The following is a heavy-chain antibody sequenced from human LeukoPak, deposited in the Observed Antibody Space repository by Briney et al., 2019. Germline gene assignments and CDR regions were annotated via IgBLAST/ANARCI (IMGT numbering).Heavy chain of an antibody. J-gene: IGHJ6*03. Sequence: PSETLSLTCTVSGGSISSSSYYWGWIRQPPGKGLEWIGSIYYSGSTYYNPSLKSRVTISVDTSKNQFSLKLSSVTAADTAVYYCARHRTPGTHYYYMDVWGKGTTVTISS. CDR2: IYYSGST. D-gene: IGHD1-14*01. V-gene: IGHV4-39*01. CDR1: GGSISSSSYY. CDR3: ARHRTPGTHYYYMDV.